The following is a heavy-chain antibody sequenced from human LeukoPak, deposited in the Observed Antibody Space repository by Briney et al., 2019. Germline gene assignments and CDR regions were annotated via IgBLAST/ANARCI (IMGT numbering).Heavy chain of an antibody. CDR1: GGTFSSYA. V-gene: IGHV1-69*01. D-gene: IGHD3-10*01. J-gene: IGHJ3*02. CDR2: IIPIFGTA. CDR3: ARLGYYGSGSEPGDDNAFDI. Sequence: GASVTVSCKASGGTFSSYAISWVRQAPGQGLEWMGGIIPIFGTANYAQKFQGRVTITADESTSTAYMELSSLRPEDTAVYYCARLGYYGSGSEPGDDNAFDIWGQGTMVTVSS.